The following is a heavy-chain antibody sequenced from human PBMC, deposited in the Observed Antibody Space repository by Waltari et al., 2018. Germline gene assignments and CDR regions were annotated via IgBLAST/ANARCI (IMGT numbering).Heavy chain of an antibody. CDR1: GYPFTGYY. CDR2: INPNSGGT. Sequence: QVQLVQSGAEVKKPGASVKVSCKASGYPFTGYYMHWVRQAPGQGLEWMGWINPNSGGTNYAQKFQGRVTMTRDTSISTAYMELSRLRSDDTAVYYCARAAGFSSSWPHFDYWGQGTLVTVSS. V-gene: IGHV1-2*02. D-gene: IGHD6-13*01. CDR3: ARAAGFSSSWPHFDY. J-gene: IGHJ4*02.